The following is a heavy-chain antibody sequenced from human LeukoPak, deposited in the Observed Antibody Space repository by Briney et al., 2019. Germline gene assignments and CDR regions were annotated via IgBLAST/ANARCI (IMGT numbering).Heavy chain of an antibody. D-gene: IGHD2-15*01. CDR1: GGSISDISYY. J-gene: IGHJ4*02. CDR3: AACPWGRGSCFFDY. CDR2: IFYSGST. Sequence: SETLSLTCTVSGGSISDISYYWGWIRQPPGKDLEWIGSIFYSGSTSYKASLKSRVTISVDTSKNQFSLDLSSVTAADTAVYYCAACPWGRGSCFFDYWGQGTLVTVSS. V-gene: IGHV4-39*01.